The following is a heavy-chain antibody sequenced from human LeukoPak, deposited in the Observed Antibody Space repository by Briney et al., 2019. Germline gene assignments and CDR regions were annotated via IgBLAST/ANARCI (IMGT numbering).Heavy chain of an antibody. V-gene: IGHV3-30*02. D-gene: IGHD5-18*01. J-gene: IGHJ6*03. CDR2: NRYDGSNK. CDR1: RFTFSSYG. Sequence: GGSLRLSCAASRFTFSSYGMHWVRQAPGKGLEWVAFNRYDGSNKYYADSVKGRFTISRDNSKNTLYLQMNSLRTEDTAVYYCARVGKRGYSFGPVRKNYYCYYMDVWGKGTTVTVSS. CDR3: ARVGKRGYSFGPVRKNYYCYYMDV.